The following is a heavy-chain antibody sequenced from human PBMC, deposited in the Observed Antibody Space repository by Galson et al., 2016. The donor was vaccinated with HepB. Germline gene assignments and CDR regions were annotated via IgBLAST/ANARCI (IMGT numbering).Heavy chain of an antibody. D-gene: IGHD3-10*02. CDR2: DSRDVRGK. CDR1: GFTFSNYA. Sequence: SLRLSCAASGFTFSNYAMHWVRQAPGKGLEWVAADSRDVRGKFYADSVKGRFTISRANSNSMLFLQMSSLRADDTAVYYCARRHEYIPPVGCSVDYWGQGTLVSVSS. J-gene: IGHJ4*02. V-gene: IGHV3-30*03. CDR3: ARRHEYIPPVGCSVDY.